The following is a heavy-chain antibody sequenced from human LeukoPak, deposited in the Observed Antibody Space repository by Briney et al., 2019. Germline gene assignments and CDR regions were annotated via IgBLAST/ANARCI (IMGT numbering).Heavy chain of an antibody. V-gene: IGHV3-7*01. J-gene: IGHJ4*02. CDR1: GFTFSTYW. Sequence: GGSLRLSCAASGFTFSTYWMNWVRQAPGKGLEWLANIKQDGSEKYYLDSVKGRFTISRDNAKNSLYLQMNSLRAEDTSVYYCVRDVSGSSYGDYWGQGTLVTVSS. D-gene: IGHD5-18*01. CDR3: VRDVSGSSYGDY. CDR2: IKQDGSEK.